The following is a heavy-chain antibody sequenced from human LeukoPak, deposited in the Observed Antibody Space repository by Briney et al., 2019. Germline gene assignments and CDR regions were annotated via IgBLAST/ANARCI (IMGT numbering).Heavy chain of an antibody. Sequence: PGGSLRLSRTASGFTSSDHAMGWARQAPGKGAEWVGFIRSTTYRETTEYAASVKGRFTISRDNSNNIVYLAMNSLRIEDTGVYYCTRGPIQLWLHNGIDVWGQGTTVTVSS. CDR1: GFTSSDHA. CDR3: TRGPIQLWLHNGIDV. V-gene: IGHV3-49*04. D-gene: IGHD1-1*01. CDR2: IRSTTYRETT. J-gene: IGHJ6*02.